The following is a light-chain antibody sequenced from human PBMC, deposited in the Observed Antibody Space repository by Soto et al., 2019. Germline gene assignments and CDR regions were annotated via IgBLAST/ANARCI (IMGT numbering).Light chain of an antibody. J-gene: IGKJ1*01. CDR2: SGS. Sequence: DIQMTQSPSTLSASVGDRVTITCRASQSISSWLAWYQQKPGKAPKLLVYSGSNMDIGVPSRFSGSGSGTEFTLTISSLQPDDFATYYCQQFRSYSRTFGQGTKVDMK. CDR3: QQFRSYSRT. V-gene: IGKV1-5*01. CDR1: QSISSW.